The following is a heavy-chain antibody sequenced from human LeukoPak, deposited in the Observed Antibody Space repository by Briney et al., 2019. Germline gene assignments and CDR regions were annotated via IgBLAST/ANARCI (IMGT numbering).Heavy chain of an antibody. J-gene: IGHJ4*02. CDR3: ASTYYYDSSGYDTFDY. CDR1: GGTFSSYA. CDR2: IIPIFGTA. D-gene: IGHD3-22*01. Sequence: GASVKVSCKSSGGTFSSYAISWVRQAPGQGLEWMGGIIPIFGTANYAQKFQGRVTITTDESTSTAYIELSSLRSEDTAVYYCASTYYYDSSGYDTFDYWGQGTLDTVCS. V-gene: IGHV1-69*05.